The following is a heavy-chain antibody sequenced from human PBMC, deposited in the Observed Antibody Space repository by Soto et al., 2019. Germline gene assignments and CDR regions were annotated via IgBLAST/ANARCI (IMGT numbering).Heavy chain of an antibody. CDR2: INPSGGST. Sequence: ASVKVSCKASGYTFTSYYMHWVRQAPGQGLEWMGIINPSGGSTSYAQKFQGRVTITRDTSASTAYMELSSLRSEDTDVYYCARASITGNNYYYYYMDVWGKGTTVTVSS. V-gene: IGHV1-46*01. CDR1: GYTFTSYY. D-gene: IGHD1-20*01. J-gene: IGHJ6*03. CDR3: ARASITGNNYYYYYMDV.